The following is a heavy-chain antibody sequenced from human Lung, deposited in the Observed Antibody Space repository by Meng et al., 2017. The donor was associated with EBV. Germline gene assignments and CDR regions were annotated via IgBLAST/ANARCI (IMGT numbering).Heavy chain of an antibody. CDR2: LNEDGATT. D-gene: IGHD2-8*02. CDR1: GYTFSQDW. Sequence: EVQLVESXXAXVXXGGXLRLSCVGSGYTFSQDWMHWVRQAPGMGLGWVSRLNEDGATTTYADSVRGRFTISRDNAKNTLYLQMNSLRAEDTAVYYCSRDLVGSDDSWGQGTLGTVSS. J-gene: IGHJ5*01. V-gene: IGHV3-74*01. CDR3: SRDLVGSDDS.